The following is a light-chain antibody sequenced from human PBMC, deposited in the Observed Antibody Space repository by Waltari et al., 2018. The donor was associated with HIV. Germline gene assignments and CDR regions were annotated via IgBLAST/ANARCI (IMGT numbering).Light chain of an antibody. V-gene: IGLV1-47*01. J-gene: IGLJ2*01. CDR3: AAWDDSLSPHVV. CDR2: RDT. Sequence: QSVLTQPPSASGTPGQRVTISCSGSSSNIGSNYVYWYQHLPGTTPKLLIYRDTQRPSSVADRCSGSKSGTSASLAISGLRSEDEADYYCAAWDDSLSPHVVFGAGTKLTVL. CDR1: SSNIGSNY.